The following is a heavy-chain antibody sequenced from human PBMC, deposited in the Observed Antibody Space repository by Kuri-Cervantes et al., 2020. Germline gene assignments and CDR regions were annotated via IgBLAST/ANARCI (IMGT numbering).Heavy chain of an antibody. CDR3: ATMPESMVRGVMIVDY. D-gene: IGHD3-10*01. CDR2: ISGTGSTI. CDR1: GFTFSDYY. Sequence: GESLKISCAASGFTFSDYYMSWIRQAPGKGLEWISYISGTGSTIFYADSVKGRFTIARDNAKKSLHLQMNSLRAEDTAVYYCATMPESMVRGVMIVDYWGQGTLVTVSS. V-gene: IGHV3-11*04. J-gene: IGHJ4*02.